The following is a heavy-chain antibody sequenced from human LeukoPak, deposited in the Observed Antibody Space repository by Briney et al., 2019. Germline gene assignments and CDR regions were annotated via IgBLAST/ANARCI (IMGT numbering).Heavy chain of an antibody. V-gene: IGHV1-46*01. CDR3: ARRQRWLQLPDY. J-gene: IGHJ4*02. Sequence: ASVKVSCKASGYTFTCYYMHWVRQAPGQGLEWMGIINPSGGSTSYAQKFQGRVTMTRDTSTSTVYMELSSLRSEDTAVYYCARRQRWLQLPDYWGQGTLVTVSS. CDR2: INPSGGST. D-gene: IGHD5-24*01. CDR1: GYTFTCYY.